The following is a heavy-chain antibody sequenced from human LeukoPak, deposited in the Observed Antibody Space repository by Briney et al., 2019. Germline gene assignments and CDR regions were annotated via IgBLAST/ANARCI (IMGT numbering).Heavy chain of an antibody. CDR1: GGTFNSYA. Sequence: SVKVSCKASGGTFNSYAISWVRQAPGQGLEWMGGIIPIFGTANYAQKFQGRVTITTDESTSTAYMELSSLRSEDTAVYYCARDRGGYCSGGSCYVAPYGASSYFDYWGQGTLVTVSS. J-gene: IGHJ4*02. D-gene: IGHD2-15*01. CDR2: IIPIFGTA. V-gene: IGHV1-69*05. CDR3: ARDRGGYCSGGSCYVAPYGASSYFDY.